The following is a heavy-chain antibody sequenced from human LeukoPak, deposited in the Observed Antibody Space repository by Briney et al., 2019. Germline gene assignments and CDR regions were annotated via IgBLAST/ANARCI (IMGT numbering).Heavy chain of an antibody. CDR1: GYTFTGYY. J-gene: IGHJ4*02. Sequence: ASVKVSCKASGYTFTGYYMHWVRQAPGQGLEWMGWISAYNGNTNYAQKLQGRVTMTTDTSTSTAYMELRSLRSDDTAVYYCARLSYYDSSGYGYWGQGTLVTVSS. CDR3: ARLSYYDSSGYGY. V-gene: IGHV1-18*04. D-gene: IGHD3-22*01. CDR2: ISAYNGNT.